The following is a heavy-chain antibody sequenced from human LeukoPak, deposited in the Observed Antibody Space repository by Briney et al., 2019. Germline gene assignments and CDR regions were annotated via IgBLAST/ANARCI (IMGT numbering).Heavy chain of an antibody. Sequence: SETLSLTCAVYGGSFSGYYWSWIRQPPGKGLEWIGEINHSGSTYYNPSLKSRVTISVDTSKNQFSLKLSSVTAADTAVYYCARLNYYGSGSPTGDYWGQGTLVTVSS. CDR3: ARLNYYGSGSPTGDY. D-gene: IGHD3-10*01. V-gene: IGHV4-34*01. CDR2: INHSGST. J-gene: IGHJ4*02. CDR1: GGSFSGYY.